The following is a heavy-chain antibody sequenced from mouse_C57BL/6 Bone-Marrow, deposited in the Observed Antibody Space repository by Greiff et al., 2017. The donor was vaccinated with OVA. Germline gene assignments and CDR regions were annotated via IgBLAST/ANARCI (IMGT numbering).Heavy chain of an antibody. J-gene: IGHJ3*01. CDR3: AREGGGGSWFAY. D-gene: IGHD1-1*02. V-gene: IGHV5-6*01. CDR1: GFTFSSYG. CDR2: ISSGGSYT. Sequence: EVQGVESGGDLVKPGGSLKLSCAASGFTFSSYGMSWVRQTPDKRLEWVATISSGGSYTYYPDSVKGRFTISRDNAKNTLYLQMSSLKSEDTAMYYCAREGGGGSWFAYWGQGTLVTVSA.